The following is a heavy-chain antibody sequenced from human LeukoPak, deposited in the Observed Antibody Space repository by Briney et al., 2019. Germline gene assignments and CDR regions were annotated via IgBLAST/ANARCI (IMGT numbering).Heavy chain of an antibody. CDR1: GGSISSSSYY. J-gene: IGHJ4*02. CDR3: ARDGEMGLLLWFGESTFDY. D-gene: IGHD3-10*01. Sequence: SETLSLTCTVSGGSISSSSYYWGWIRQPPGKGLEWIGSIYYSGSTYYNPSLKSRVTISVDTSKNQFSLKLTSVTAADTAVYYCARDGEMGLLLWFGESTFDYWGQGTLVTVSS. CDR2: IYYSGST. V-gene: IGHV4-39*07.